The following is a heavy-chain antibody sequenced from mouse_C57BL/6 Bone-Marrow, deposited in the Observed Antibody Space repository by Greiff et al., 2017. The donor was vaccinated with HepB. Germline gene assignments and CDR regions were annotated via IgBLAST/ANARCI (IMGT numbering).Heavy chain of an antibody. Sequence: QVQLKESGAELVRPGASVTLSCKASGYTFTDYEMHWVKQTPVHGLEWIGAIDPETGGTAYNQKFKGKAILTADKSSSTAYMELRSLTSEDSAVYYCTIDSSGYIAYWGQGTLVTVSA. CDR3: TIDSSGYIAY. CDR1: GYTFTDYE. V-gene: IGHV1-15*01. J-gene: IGHJ3*01. CDR2: IDPETGGT. D-gene: IGHD3-2*02.